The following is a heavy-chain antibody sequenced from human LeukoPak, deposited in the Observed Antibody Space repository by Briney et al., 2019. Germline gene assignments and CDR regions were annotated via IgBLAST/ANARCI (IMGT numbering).Heavy chain of an antibody. Sequence: GRSLRLSCAASGFTFSSYAMHWVRQAPGKGLEGVAVISYDGSNKYYADSVKGRFTISRDNSKNTLYLQMNSLRSEDTAVYYCARDLYSSSWYVFDYWGRGTLVTVSS. V-gene: IGHV3-30-3*01. CDR2: ISYDGSNK. D-gene: IGHD6-13*01. CDR3: ARDLYSSSWYVFDY. J-gene: IGHJ4*02. CDR1: GFTFSSYA.